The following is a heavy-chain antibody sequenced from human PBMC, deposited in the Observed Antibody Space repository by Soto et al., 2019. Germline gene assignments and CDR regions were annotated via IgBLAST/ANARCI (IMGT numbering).Heavy chain of an antibody. Sequence: SETLSLTCTVSGCSISSSSYYWGWIRQPPGKGLEWIGSIYYSGSTYYNPSLKSRVTISVDTSKNQFSLKLSSVTAADTAVYYCARSTDPPHYYYYYMDVWGKGTTVTVSS. CDR1: GCSISSSSYY. CDR2: IYYSGST. CDR3: ARSTDPPHYYYYYMDV. V-gene: IGHV4-39*01. J-gene: IGHJ6*03.